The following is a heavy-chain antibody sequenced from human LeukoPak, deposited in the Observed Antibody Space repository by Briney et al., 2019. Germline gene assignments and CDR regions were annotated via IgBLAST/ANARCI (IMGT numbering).Heavy chain of an antibody. V-gene: IGHV3-9*01. D-gene: IGHD3-22*01. CDR2: ITWNRDNI. J-gene: IGHJ6*02. CDR3: AKDLSSAITSALVLDV. Sequence: GGSLRLSCAASGFTFDDYAMHWVRQAPGKGLEWVSGITWNRDNIGYGDSVKGRSTISRDNVKNVLYLQMTSLRPEDTALYYCAKDLSSAITSALVLDVWGQGTTVIVSS. CDR1: GFTFDDYA.